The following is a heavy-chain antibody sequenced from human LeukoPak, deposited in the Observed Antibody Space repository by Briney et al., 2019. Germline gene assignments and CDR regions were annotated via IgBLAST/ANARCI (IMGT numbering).Heavy chain of an antibody. V-gene: IGHV5-51*01. CDR3: ARLGDGYNLYYFDY. D-gene: IGHD5-24*01. J-gene: IGHJ4*02. CDR1: GYSFTTYW. Sequence: GESLKISCKGSGYSFTTYWISWVRQMPGKGLEWMGTIDPGDSDTRYSPSFQGQVTISADKSISTAYLQWSSLKASDTAMYYCARLGDGYNLYYFDYWGQGTLVTVSS. CDR2: IDPGDSDT.